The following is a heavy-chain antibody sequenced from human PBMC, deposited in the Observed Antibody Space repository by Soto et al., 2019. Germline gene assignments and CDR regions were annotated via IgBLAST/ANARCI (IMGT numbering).Heavy chain of an antibody. CDR2: TYYKSKWYY. Sequence: QVQLQQSSPGLVKPSQALALTCDISGDSVSSNSAGWNWIKQTPSRGLEWLGRTYYKSKWYYTYAASVKSRITVSPDTSKNQFSLQLTSVTPEETAVYYCARGSWDDVSGHYYMDVWDKGTTVTVSS. V-gene: IGHV6-1*01. D-gene: IGHD1-1*01. J-gene: IGHJ6*03. CDR3: ARGSWDDVSGHYYMDV. CDR1: GDSVSSNSAG.